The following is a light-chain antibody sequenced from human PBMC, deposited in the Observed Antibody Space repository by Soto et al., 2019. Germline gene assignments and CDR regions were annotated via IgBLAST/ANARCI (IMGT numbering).Light chain of an antibody. V-gene: IGKV2-30*02. CDR3: MQGTHWPT. J-gene: IGKJ4*01. CDR2: KAS. Sequence: DVVMTQPPLFLPVTLGQPASISCRSSQSLAHSDGNTYLTWFQQRPGQSPRRLIYKASNRDSGVPDRFSGSGSGTDFTLKISRVEAEDVGVYYCMQGTHWPTFGGGTKVDIK. CDR1: QSLAHSDGNTY.